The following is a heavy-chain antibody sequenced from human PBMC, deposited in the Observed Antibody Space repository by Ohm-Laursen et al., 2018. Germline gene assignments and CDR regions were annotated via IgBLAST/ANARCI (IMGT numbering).Heavy chain of an antibody. CDR1: GGSISKGGYY. CDR3: ARDRGYVEWYFDL. D-gene: IGHD3-22*01. J-gene: IGHJ2*01. V-gene: IGHV4-31*03. Sequence: SQTLSLTCTVSGGSISKGGYYWSWIRQHPGKGLEWIGYFYYSGNTYYNPSLKSRLTISVDTSKNQFSLRLSSVTAADTAVYYCARDRGYVEWYFDLWGRGTLVTVSS. CDR2: FYYSGNT.